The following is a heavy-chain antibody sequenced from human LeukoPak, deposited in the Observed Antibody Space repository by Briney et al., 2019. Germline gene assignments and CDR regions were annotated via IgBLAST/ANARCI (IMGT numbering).Heavy chain of an antibody. CDR2: IYPGDSDT. CDR1: GYSFTSYW. Sequence: GEPLKISCKGSGYSFTSYWIGWVRQMPGKGLEWMGIIYPGDSDTSYTPSFQGQVTISADRSISTAYLQWSSLKASDTAMYYCARQAWGDYGEIDYWGQGTLVTVSS. D-gene: IGHD4-17*01. V-gene: IGHV5-51*01. J-gene: IGHJ4*02. CDR3: ARQAWGDYGEIDY.